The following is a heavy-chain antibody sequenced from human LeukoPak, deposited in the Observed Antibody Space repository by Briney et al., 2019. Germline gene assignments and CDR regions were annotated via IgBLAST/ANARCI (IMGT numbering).Heavy chain of an antibody. D-gene: IGHD3-16*01. CDR1: GFTFSSYS. Sequence: GGSLRLSCAASGFTFSSYSMNWVRQAPGKGLEWVSYISSSSSTIYYADSVKGRFTISRDNAKNSLYLQMNSLRAEDTAVYYCAKENYAGHAFDIWGQGTMVTVSS. V-gene: IGHV3-48*04. CDR2: ISSSSSTI. CDR3: AKENYAGHAFDI. J-gene: IGHJ3*02.